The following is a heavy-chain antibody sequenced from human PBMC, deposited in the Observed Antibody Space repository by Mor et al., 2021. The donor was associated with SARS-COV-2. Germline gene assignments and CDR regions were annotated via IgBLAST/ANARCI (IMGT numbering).Heavy chain of an antibody. Sequence: GIINPSGGTTRHAQKFQGRVTMTKDTSTSTVYMELSSLRSEDTAGYYCAREMGSTYYVDYWGQGTLVTV. J-gene: IGHJ4*02. V-gene: IGHV1-46*01. CDR3: AREMGSTYYVDY. CDR2: INPSGGTT. D-gene: IGHD1-26*01.